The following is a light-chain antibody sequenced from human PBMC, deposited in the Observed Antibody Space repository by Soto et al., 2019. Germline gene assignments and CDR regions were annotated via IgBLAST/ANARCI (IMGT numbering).Light chain of an antibody. CDR2: DTS. V-gene: IGKV3-15*01. J-gene: IGKJ4*01. CDR1: QGIGDT. Sequence: EVVMSHSPATLSVSPVEVATLSCRASQGIGDTLAWYQHKPGQTPRLLIYDTSTRATGVPTRFSGSRSGTEFNLTISSLQSEDFGVYYCQQYNNWPRATFGGGTKVDIK. CDR3: QQYNNWPRAT.